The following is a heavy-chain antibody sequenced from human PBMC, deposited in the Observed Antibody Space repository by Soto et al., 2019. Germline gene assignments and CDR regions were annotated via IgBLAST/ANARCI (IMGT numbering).Heavy chain of an antibody. J-gene: IGHJ4*02. CDR1: GYTFTSYG. V-gene: IGHV1-18*01. D-gene: IGHD5-18*01. CDR3: ARDLTDTAMVPGDY. CDR2: ISAYNGNT. Sequence: ASVKVSCKASGYTFTSYGISWVRQAPGQGLEWRGWISAYNGNTNYAQKLQGRVTMTTETSTSTPYMELRSLRSDDTAVYYCARDLTDTAMVPGDYWGQGTLVTVSS.